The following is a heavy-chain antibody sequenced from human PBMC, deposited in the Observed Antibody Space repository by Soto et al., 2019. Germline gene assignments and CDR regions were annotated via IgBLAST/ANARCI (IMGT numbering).Heavy chain of an antibody. CDR3: AKDQEAAVADNFDY. CDR2: ISSSSSTI. Sequence: HGGSMRISCAAAGLTVSSYSMNGVRKNKGEGLEWVSYISSSSSTIYYADYVKGRSTISRDNAKNSLYLQMNSLRAEDTAVYFCAKDQEAAVADNFDYWGQGTLVSVSS. D-gene: IGHD6-19*01. J-gene: IGHJ4*02. CDR1: GLTVSSYS. V-gene: IGHV3-48*01.